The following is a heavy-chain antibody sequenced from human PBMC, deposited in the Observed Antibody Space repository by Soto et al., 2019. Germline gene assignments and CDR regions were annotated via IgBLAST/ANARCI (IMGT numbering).Heavy chain of an antibody. V-gene: IGHV1-46*03. D-gene: IGHD2-2*02. J-gene: IGHJ3*02. Sequence: VASVKVSCKASGYTFTSYYMHWVRQAPGQGLEWMGIINPSGGSTSYAQKFQGRVTMTRDTSTSTVYMELSSLRSEDTAVYYCARGVVVPAAIGGRVDDAFDIWGQGTMVTVSS. CDR1: GYTFTSYY. CDR2: INPSGGST. CDR3: ARGVVVPAAIGGRVDDAFDI.